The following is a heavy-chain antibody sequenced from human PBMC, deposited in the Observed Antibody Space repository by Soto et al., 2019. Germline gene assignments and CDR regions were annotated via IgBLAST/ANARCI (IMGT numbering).Heavy chain of an antibody. V-gene: IGHV1-58*01. D-gene: IGHD3-9*01. CDR1: GFTFTSSA. CDR3: AAAPYYDILTGRRDFDY. J-gene: IGHJ4*02. Sequence: ASVEVSCKASGFTFTSSAVQWVRQARGQRLEWIGWIVVGSGNTNYAQKFQERVTITRDMSTSTAYMELSSLRSEDTAVYYCAAAPYYDILTGRRDFDYWGQGTLVTVSS. CDR2: IVVGSGNT.